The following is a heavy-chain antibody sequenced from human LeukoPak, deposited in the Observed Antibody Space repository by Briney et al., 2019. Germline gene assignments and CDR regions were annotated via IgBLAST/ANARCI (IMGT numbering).Heavy chain of an antibody. J-gene: IGHJ4*02. D-gene: IGHD7-27*01. CDR3: ARSLGFPALEYFDY. CDR2: IYYSGST. Sequence: SQTLSLTCTVSGGSISSGDYYWSWIRQPPGKGLEWIGYIYYSGSTYYNPSLKSRVTISVDTSKNQFSLKLSSVTAADAAVYYCARSLGFPALEYFDYWGQGTLVTVSS. V-gene: IGHV4-30-4*08. CDR1: GGSISSGDYY.